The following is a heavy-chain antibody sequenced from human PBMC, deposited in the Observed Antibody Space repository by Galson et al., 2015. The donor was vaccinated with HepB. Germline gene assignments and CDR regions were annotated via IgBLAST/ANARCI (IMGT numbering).Heavy chain of an antibody. V-gene: IGHV3-23*01. J-gene: IGHJ3*02. CDR1: GFTFTTYA. CDR3: ARNTGNSGIHDAFNI. Sequence: SLRLSCAASGFTFTTYAMSWVRQAPGKGLEWVSAISGSGGDTYYADSVKGRFTISRDKSSSIAYLQWSSLKASDTAMYYCARNTGNSGIHDAFNIWGQGTLVTVSS. CDR2: ISGSGGDT. D-gene: IGHD4-23*01.